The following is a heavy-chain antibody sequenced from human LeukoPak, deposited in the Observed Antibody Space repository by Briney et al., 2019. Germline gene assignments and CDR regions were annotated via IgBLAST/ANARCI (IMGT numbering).Heavy chain of an antibody. CDR1: SGSFSGYY. J-gene: IGHJ4*02. CDR2: INHSGST. CDR3: ARGRLSDY. Sequence: SETLSLTCTVYSGSFSGYYWSWIRQPPGKGLEWIGEINHSGSTNYNPSLKSRVTISVDTSKNQFSLKLSSVTAADTAVYYCARGRLSDYWGQGTLVTVSS. D-gene: IGHD6-25*01. V-gene: IGHV4-34*01.